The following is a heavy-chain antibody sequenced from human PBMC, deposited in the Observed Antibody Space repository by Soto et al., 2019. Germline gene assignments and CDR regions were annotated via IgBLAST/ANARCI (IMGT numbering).Heavy chain of an antibody. CDR1: GFTFSSYS. CDR3: ARDYDFWSGYFH. D-gene: IGHD3-3*01. CDR2: ISSSSSTI. Sequence: GGSLRLSCAASGFTFSSYSMNWVRQAPGKGLEWVSYISSSSSTIYYADSVKGRFTISRDNAKNSLYLQMNSLRAEDTAVYYCARDYDFWSGYFHWGQGTLDTVSS. V-gene: IGHV3-48*01. J-gene: IGHJ4*02.